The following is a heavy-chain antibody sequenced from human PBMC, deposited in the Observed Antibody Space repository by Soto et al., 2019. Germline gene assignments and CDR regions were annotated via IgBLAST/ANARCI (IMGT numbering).Heavy chain of an antibody. CDR1: GFSFVNYA. V-gene: IGHV3-23*01. J-gene: IGHJ4*02. CDR3: AKATTNGGWFNPFDS. CDR2: LSGSGTST. Sequence: LRLSCAASGFSFVNYAMNWVRQAPGKGLEWVSGLSGSGTSTYYADSVKGRFTISRDNSRDTLFLQMNSLTADDTAVYYCAKATTNGGWFNPFDSWGQGALVTVSS. D-gene: IGHD6-19*01.